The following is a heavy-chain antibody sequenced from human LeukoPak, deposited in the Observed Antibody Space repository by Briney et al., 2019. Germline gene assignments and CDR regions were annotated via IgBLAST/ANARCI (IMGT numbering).Heavy chain of an antibody. J-gene: IGHJ1*01. CDR1: GFTFSTYG. CDR3: ATQPESYGDSASYFHH. V-gene: IGHV3-23*01. CDR2: ISGSGDQT. D-gene: IGHD4-17*01. Sequence: GGSLRLSCAASGFTFSTYGMSWVRQAPGKGLEWVSAISGSGDQTYYADSVKGRFTFSRGNSNNILHLQMHSLRADDTAVYYCATQPESYGDSASYFHHWGQGTLVTVSS.